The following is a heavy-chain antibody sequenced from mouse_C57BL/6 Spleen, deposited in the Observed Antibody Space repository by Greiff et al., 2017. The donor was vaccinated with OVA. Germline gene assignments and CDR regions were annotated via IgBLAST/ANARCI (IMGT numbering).Heavy chain of an antibody. J-gene: IGHJ2*01. CDR3: ARDEGSSGYDY. CDR2: SRNKANDYTT. V-gene: IGHV7-1*01. Sequence: EVMLVESGGGLVQSGRSLRLSCATSGFTFSDFYMEWVRQAPGKGLEWIAASRNKANDYTTEYSASVKGRFIVSRDTSQSILYLQMNALRAEDTAIYYCARDEGSSGYDYWGQGTTLTVSS. D-gene: IGHD3-2*02. CDR1: GFTFSDFY.